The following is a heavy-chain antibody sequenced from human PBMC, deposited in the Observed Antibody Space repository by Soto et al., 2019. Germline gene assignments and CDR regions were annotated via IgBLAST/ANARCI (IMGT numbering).Heavy chain of an antibody. D-gene: IGHD2-15*01. CDR3: ATLGRCSGGTCYSRPLDN. CDR2: ITPYNGDT. J-gene: IGHJ4*02. Sequence: QAHLQQSGAEVKKPGASVKVSCEASGYNFATTSIAWVRQAPGQGLEWMGWITPYNGDTNYEQKLQGRVTMTTDTSTNTAHMEVRSLRSEDTAVYYCATLGRCSGGTCYSRPLDNWGQGTLVTVSS. V-gene: IGHV1-18*01. CDR1: GYNFATTS.